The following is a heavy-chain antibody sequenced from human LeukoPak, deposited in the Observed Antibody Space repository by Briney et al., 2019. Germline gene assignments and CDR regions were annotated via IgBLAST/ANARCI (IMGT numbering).Heavy chain of an antibody. J-gene: IGHJ3*02. CDR1: GGSISSYY. D-gene: IGHD1-1*01. Sequence: SETLSLTCTVSGGSISSYYWSWIRQPAGKGLEWIGRIYTSGSTDYNPSLKSRVTMSVDTSKNQFSLRLSSATAADTALYYCARGSEREDAFDIWGQGTMVTVSS. CDR3: ARGSEREDAFDI. V-gene: IGHV4-4*07. CDR2: IYTSGST.